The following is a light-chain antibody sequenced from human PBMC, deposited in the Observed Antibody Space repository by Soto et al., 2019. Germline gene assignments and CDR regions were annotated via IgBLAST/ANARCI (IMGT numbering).Light chain of an antibody. V-gene: IGKV3-15*01. Sequence: EVVMTQSPATLSVSPGERATLSCRAAQSIRSLLAWYQHKPGQAPRLLIYGASTRATDIPARFTGSGSGTEFTLTISSLQSEDFAVYYCQQYNNWPITFGPGTRLEIK. CDR3: QQYNNWPIT. J-gene: IGKJ5*01. CDR2: GAS. CDR1: QSIRSL.